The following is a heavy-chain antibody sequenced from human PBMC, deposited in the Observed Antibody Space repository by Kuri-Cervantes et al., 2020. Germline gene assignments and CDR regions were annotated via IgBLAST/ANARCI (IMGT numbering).Heavy chain of an antibody. Sequence: GGSLRLSCTASEFTFGDYAMSWFRQAPGKGLEWVGFIRSKAYGGTTEYAASVKGRFTISRDDSKSIAYLQMNSLKTEDTAVYYCTRGRSRSSSWYDYWGQGTLVTVSS. CDR3: TRGRSRSSSWYDY. D-gene: IGHD6-13*01. V-gene: IGHV3-49*03. CDR2: IRSKAYGGTT. CDR1: EFTFGDYA. J-gene: IGHJ4*02.